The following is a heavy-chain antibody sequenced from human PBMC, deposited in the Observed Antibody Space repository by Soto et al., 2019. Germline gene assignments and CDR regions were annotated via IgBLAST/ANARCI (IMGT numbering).Heavy chain of an antibody. V-gene: IGHV4-31*03. D-gene: IGHD2-2*01. CDR2: IYYSGST. CDR1: GCSISSGGYY. J-gene: IGHJ4*02. Sequence: PSETLSLTCTFSGCSISSGGYYWSWIRQHPGKGLEWIGYIYYSGSTYYNPSLKSRVTISVDTSKNQFSLKLSSVTAADTAVYYCARRRVVVVPADKATPYYFDYWGQGTLVTVSS. CDR3: ARRRVVVVPADKATPYYFDY.